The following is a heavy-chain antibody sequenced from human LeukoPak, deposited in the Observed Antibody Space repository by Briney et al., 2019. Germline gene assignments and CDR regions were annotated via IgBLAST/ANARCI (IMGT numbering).Heavy chain of an antibody. J-gene: IGHJ5*02. CDR2: ISGSGHRT. CDR3: ATYRQVMLPFEA. Sequence: GGSLRLSCAASGFTFSSYGVSWVRQAPGKGLEWVSGISGSGHRTYYADSVKGRFTISRDNSKNTLYLQMNSLRGEDTAIYYCATYRQVMLPFEAWGQGTLVTVSS. D-gene: IGHD5-18*01. V-gene: IGHV3-23*01. CDR1: GFTFSSYG.